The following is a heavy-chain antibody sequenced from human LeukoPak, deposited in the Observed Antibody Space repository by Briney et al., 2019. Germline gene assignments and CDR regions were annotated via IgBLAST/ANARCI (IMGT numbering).Heavy chain of an antibody. J-gene: IGHJ4*02. D-gene: IGHD5-24*01. V-gene: IGHV3-23*01. CDR1: GFTFSSYG. CDR3: AKGGRRDGYNSPFDY. Sequence: PGGSLRLSCAASGFTFSSYGMSWVRQAPGKGLEWVSGLSGSGGSTYYADSVKGRFTISRDNSRNTLYLQMNSLRAEDTAVYYCAKGGRRDGYNSPFDYWGQGTLVTVSS. CDR2: LSGSGGST.